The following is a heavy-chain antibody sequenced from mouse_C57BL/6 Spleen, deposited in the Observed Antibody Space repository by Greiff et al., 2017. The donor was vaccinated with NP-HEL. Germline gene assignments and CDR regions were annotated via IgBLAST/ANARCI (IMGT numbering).Heavy chain of an antibody. D-gene: IGHD2-2*01. V-gene: IGHV1-54*01. Sequence: VQLQQSGAELVRPGTSVKVSCKASGYAFTNYLIEWVKQRPGQGLEWIGVINPGSGGTNYNEKFKGKATLTADKSSSTAYMQLSSLTSEDSAVYFCARDGYVYAMDYWGQGTSVTVSS. CDR2: INPGSGGT. J-gene: IGHJ4*01. CDR3: ARDGYVYAMDY. CDR1: GYAFTNYL.